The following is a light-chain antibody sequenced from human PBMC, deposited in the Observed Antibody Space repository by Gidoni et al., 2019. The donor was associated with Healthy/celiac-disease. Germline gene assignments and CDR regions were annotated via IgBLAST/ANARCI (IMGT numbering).Light chain of an antibody. V-gene: IGKV1-33*01. Sequence: DIQMTQSPSSLSASVGDRVTTTCQASQDISNYLNWYQQKPGKAPKLLIYDASNLETGVPSRFSGSGSGTDFTFTISSLQPEDIATYYCQQYDNLPGVTFGGGTKVEIK. CDR1: QDISNY. J-gene: IGKJ4*01. CDR3: QQYDNLPGVT. CDR2: DAS.